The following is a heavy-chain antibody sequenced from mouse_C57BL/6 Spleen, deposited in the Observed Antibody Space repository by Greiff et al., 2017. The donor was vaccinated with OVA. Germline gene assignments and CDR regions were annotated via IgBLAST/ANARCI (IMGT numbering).Heavy chain of an antibody. CDR2: IHPNSGST. V-gene: IGHV1-64*01. D-gene: IGHD2-3*01. CDR3: ARLYDGYYEDY. CDR1: GYTFTSYG. J-gene: IGHJ2*01. Sequence: QVQLQQPGAELVKPGASVKLSCKASGYTFTSYGMHWVKQRPGQGLEWIGMIHPNSGSTNYNEKFKSKATLTVDKSSSTAYMQLSSLSSEDSAVYYCARLYDGYYEDYWGQGTTLTVSS.